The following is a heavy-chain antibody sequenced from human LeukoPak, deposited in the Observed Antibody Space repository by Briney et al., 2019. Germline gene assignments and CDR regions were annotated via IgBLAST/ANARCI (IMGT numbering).Heavy chain of an antibody. D-gene: IGHD2-15*01. Sequence: SETLSFTCTVSGGSISSYYWSWIRQPPGKGLEWIGYIYYSGSTNYNPSLKSRVTISVDTSKNQFSLKLSSVTAADTAVYYCARHRGGYCSGGSCLYRYYFDYWGQGTLVTVSS. CDR2: IYYSGST. CDR3: ARHRGGYCSGGSCLYRYYFDY. CDR1: GGSISSYY. V-gene: IGHV4-59*08. J-gene: IGHJ4*02.